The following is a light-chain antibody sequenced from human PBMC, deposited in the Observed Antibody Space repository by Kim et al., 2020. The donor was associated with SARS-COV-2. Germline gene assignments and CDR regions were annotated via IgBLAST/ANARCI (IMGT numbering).Light chain of an antibody. CDR3: QSYDSSNHGV. J-gene: IGLJ3*02. V-gene: IGLV6-57*01. CDR2: EDN. CDR1: SGRIASNY. Sequence: KTVTISCTRSSGRIASNYVQWYQQRTGSSPTTVIYEDNHRPSGVPDRFSGSIDSSSNSASLTISGLKTEDESDYYCQSYDSSNHGVFGGGTQLTVL.